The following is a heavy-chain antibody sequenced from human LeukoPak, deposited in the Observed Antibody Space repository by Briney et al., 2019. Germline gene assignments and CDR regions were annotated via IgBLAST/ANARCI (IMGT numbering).Heavy chain of an antibody. J-gene: IGHJ4*02. Sequence: PRASVKVSCKVSGYTLTELSMHWVRQAPGKGIEWMGGFDPEDGETIYAQKFQGRVTMTEDTSTDTAYMELSSLRSEDTAVYYCARAALWIYYDSSGYYLVWGQGTLVTVSS. D-gene: IGHD3-22*01. CDR3: ARAALWIYYDSSGYYLV. CDR2: FDPEDGET. CDR1: GYTLTELS. V-gene: IGHV1-24*01.